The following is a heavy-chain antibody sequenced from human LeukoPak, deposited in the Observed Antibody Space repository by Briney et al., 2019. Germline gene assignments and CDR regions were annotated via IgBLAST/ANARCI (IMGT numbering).Heavy chain of an antibody. V-gene: IGHV1-18*01. D-gene: IGHD7-27*01. CDR3: ARGLPWGQNSLYGMDV. CDR1: GYTFTSYG. Sequence: ASVKVSCKASGYTFTSYGVSWVRQPPGQGREWMGWLSAYNGNTNYAQKVQARDTMTRDTSTSTTYMELRSLRSDDTAVYYCARGLPWGQNSLYGMDVWGQGTTVTVSS. CDR2: LSAYNGNT. J-gene: IGHJ6*02.